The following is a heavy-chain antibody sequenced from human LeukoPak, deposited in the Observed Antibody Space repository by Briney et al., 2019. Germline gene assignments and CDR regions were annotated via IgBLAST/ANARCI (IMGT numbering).Heavy chain of an antibody. V-gene: IGHV1-18*01. Sequence: ASVKVSCKASGYTFTSYGISWVRQVPGQGPEWMGWISAYNGNTNYAQKLQGRVTMTTDTSTSTAYVELRSLRSDDTAVYYCARDGGIIVGALDYWGQGTLVTVSS. CDR1: GYTFTSYG. D-gene: IGHD1-26*01. CDR3: ARDGGIIVGALDY. CDR2: ISAYNGNT. J-gene: IGHJ4*02.